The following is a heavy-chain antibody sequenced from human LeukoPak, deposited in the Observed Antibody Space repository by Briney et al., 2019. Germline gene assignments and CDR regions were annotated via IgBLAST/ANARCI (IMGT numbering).Heavy chain of an antibody. J-gene: IGHJ4*02. CDR1: GFTFSSYS. CDR2: ISSSSSYI. Sequence: GGSLRLSCAASGFTFSSYSMNWVHQAPGKGLEWVSSISSSSSYIYYADSVKGRFTISRDNAKNSLYLQMNSLRAEDTAVYYCASYSGSSPKTYYFDYWGQGTLVTVSS. CDR3: ASYSGSSPKTYYFDY. V-gene: IGHV3-21*01. D-gene: IGHD1-26*01.